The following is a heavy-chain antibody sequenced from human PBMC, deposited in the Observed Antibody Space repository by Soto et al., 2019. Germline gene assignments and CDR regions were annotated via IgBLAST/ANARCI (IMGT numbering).Heavy chain of an antibody. CDR2: INHSGST. Sequence: SEALSLTCAVYVGSFSGYYWSWIRQPPGKGLEWIGEINHSGSTNYNPSLKSRVTISVDTSKNQFSLKLSSVTAADTAVYYCARVIAARRDGAKNYYYYGMDVWGQGTTVTVSS. V-gene: IGHV4-34*01. CDR1: VGSFSGYY. J-gene: IGHJ6*02. D-gene: IGHD6-6*01. CDR3: ARVIAARRDGAKNYYYYGMDV.